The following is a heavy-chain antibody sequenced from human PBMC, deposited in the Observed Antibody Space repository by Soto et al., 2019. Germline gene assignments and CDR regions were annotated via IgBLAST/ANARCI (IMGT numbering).Heavy chain of an antibody. CDR3: ARVVGVIPPGYYSAMDI. V-gene: IGHV3-48*02. CDR1: GFTFSSFH. Sequence: EVQLVESGGGLVQPGGSLRLSCAASGFTFSSFHMNWVRQAPGRGLEWVAYITSSSDTIYYSDSVKGRFTISRDNGKNASFLQMNSLRDEDTAVYYCARVVGVIPPGYYSAMDIWGQGTTVTVSS. D-gene: IGHD3-22*01. CDR2: ITSSSDTI. J-gene: IGHJ6*02.